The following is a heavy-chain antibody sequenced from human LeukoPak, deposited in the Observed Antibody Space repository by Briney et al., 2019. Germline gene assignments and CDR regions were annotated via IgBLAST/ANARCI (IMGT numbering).Heavy chain of an antibody. V-gene: IGHV3-7*04. CDR2: LKPDGGED. CDR3: VRGAGGGDF. D-gene: IGHD6-19*01. J-gene: IGHJ4*02. Sequence: GGSLRLSCAASGFNFSSYWMSWVRQTPDKGLEWVANLKPDGGEDNYVDSVRGRFTISRDNAKSSLYLQMNSLRGEDTAVYSCVRGAGGGDFWGQGTLVTVSS. CDR1: GFNFSSYW.